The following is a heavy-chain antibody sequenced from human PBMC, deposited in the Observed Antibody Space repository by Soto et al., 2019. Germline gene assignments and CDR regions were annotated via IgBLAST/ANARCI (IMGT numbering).Heavy chain of an antibody. D-gene: IGHD2-2*01. J-gene: IGHJ6*03. CDR1: GGSFSGYY. V-gene: IGHV4-34*01. CDR3: ARGYCSSTSCYGRYYYYYYMDV. Sequence: PSETLSLTCAVYGGSFSGYYWSWIRQPPGKGLEWIGEINHSGSTNYNPSLKSRVNISVDTSKNQFSLKLSSVTAADTAVYYCARGYCSSTSCYGRYYYYYYMDVWGKGTTVTVSS. CDR2: INHSGST.